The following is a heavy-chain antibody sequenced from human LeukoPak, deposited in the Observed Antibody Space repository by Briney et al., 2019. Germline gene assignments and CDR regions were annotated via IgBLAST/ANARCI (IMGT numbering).Heavy chain of an antibody. J-gene: IGHJ4*02. D-gene: IGHD3-3*01. Sequence: SETLSLTCTVSGASFISYYWSWIRQPAGKGLEWIGHIYTSGSTNYNPSLKSRVTMSVDTSKNQFSLKLTSVTAADTAVYYCARDRFNNYADYWGQGTQVTVSS. V-gene: IGHV4-4*07. CDR3: ARDRFNNYADY. CDR1: GASFISYY. CDR2: IYTSGST.